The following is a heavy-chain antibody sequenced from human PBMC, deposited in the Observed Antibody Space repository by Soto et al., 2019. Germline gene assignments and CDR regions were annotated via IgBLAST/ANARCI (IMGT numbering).Heavy chain of an antibody. Sequence: QVQLVESGGGVVQPGRSLRLSCAASGFTFTSYGMHWVRQSPGKGLEWEANIWYDGGNKYYADSVKGRFTISRDNSNNTLYLQIDSLTAEDRAVYYCARDRGYSTCEFGMEVWGQGTTVTVSS. D-gene: IGHD1-1*01. CDR2: IWYDGGNK. V-gene: IGHV3-33*01. CDR3: ARDRGYSTCEFGMEV. J-gene: IGHJ6*02. CDR1: GFTFTSYG.